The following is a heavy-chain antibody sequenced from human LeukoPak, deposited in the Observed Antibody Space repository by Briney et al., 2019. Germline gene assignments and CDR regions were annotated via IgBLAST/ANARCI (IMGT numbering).Heavy chain of an antibody. CDR3: ARGVTMIVVALGY. CDR1: GYTFTSYG. Sequence: ASVKVSCKASGYTFTSYGISWVRQATGQGLEWMGWMNPNSGNTGYARKFQGRGTMTRNTSISTAYMELSSLRSEDTAVYYCARGVTMIVVALGYWGQGTLVTVSS. V-gene: IGHV1-8*02. CDR2: MNPNSGNT. D-gene: IGHD3-22*01. J-gene: IGHJ4*02.